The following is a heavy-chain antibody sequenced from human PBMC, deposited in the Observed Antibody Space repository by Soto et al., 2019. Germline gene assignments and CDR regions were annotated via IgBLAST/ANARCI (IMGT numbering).Heavy chain of an antibody. Sequence: QVQLVQSGAEVKKPGASVKVSCKASGYTFTSYGISWVRQAPGQGLEWMGWISAYNGNTNYAQKLQGRVTMTTDTSTRTAYMELRSLRSADTAVYSCARDAGVSGELYYWGQGTRVTVSS. CDR1: GYTFTSYG. J-gene: IGHJ4*02. CDR2: ISAYNGNT. CDR3: ARDAGVSGELYY. V-gene: IGHV1-18*01. D-gene: IGHD3-16*01.